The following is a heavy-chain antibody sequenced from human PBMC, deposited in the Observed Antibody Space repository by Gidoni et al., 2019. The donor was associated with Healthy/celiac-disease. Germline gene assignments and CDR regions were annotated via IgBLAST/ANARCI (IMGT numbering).Heavy chain of an antibody. CDR1: GGSVSSGSYY. Sequence: QVQLQESGPGLVKPSETLSLTCTVSGGSVSSGSYYWSWIRQPPGKGLEWIGYIYYSGSTNYNPSLKSRVTISVDTSKNQFSLKLSSVTAADTAVYYCARGYDSSGYYFDYWGQGTLVTVSS. CDR2: IYYSGST. J-gene: IGHJ4*02. CDR3: ARGYDSSGYYFDY. D-gene: IGHD3-22*01. V-gene: IGHV4-61*01.